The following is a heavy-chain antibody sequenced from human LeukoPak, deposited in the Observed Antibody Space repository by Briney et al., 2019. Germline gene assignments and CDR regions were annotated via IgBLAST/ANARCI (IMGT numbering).Heavy chain of an antibody. CDR1: GFTFSSYW. CDR3: ARAIRYYYDSDGYFDL. J-gene: IGHJ2*01. CDR2: IKQDGSEK. D-gene: IGHD3-22*01. Sequence: SGGSLRLSCAASGFTFSSYWMSWVRQAPGKGLEWVANIKQDGSEKYYVDSVKGRFTISRDNAKNSLYLQMNSLRAEDTAVYYCARAIRYYYDSDGYFDLWGRGTLVTVSS. V-gene: IGHV3-7*01.